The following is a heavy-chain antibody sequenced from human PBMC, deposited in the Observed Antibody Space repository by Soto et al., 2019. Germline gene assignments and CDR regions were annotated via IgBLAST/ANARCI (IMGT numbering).Heavy chain of an antibody. Sequence: QVQLQESGPGLVKPSQTLSLTCTVSGGSISSGGYYWSWIRQHPGKGLEWIGYIYYSGSTYYNPSLQSRVTISVDTSKNQFSLKLSSVTAADTAVYYCARDIESRGDTVTTDWGQGTLVTVSS. D-gene: IGHD4-17*01. CDR1: GGSISSGGYY. CDR2: IYYSGST. CDR3: ARDIESRGDTVTTD. V-gene: IGHV4-31*03. J-gene: IGHJ4*02.